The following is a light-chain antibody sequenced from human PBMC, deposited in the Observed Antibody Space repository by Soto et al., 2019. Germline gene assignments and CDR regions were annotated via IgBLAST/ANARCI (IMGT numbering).Light chain of an antibody. CDR3: QHYYSYPYT. CDR2: AAS. V-gene: IGKV1-8*01. J-gene: IGKJ2*01. Sequence: AIRMTQSPSSFSASTGDRVTITCRASQGISSYLAWYQQKPGKAPKLLIYAASTLQSGVPSRFSGSGSGTDFPLTISCLQSEDFATYCCQHYYSYPYTFGQGTTLEIK. CDR1: QGISSY.